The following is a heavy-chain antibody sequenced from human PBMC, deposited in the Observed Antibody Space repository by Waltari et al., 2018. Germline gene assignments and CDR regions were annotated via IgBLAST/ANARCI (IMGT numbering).Heavy chain of an antibody. CDR3: ARGGWGSYDFDY. V-gene: IGHV1-8*03. D-gene: IGHD1-26*01. CDR1: GYTFTSYD. J-gene: IGHJ4*02. CDR2: MNPNSGNT. Sequence: QVQLVQSGDAVKKPGASVKVSCKASGYTFTSYDINWVRQGTGQGLEWIGWMNPNSGNTGYAQKFQGIVTITRNTSISTAYMELSSLRSEDTAVYYCARGGWGSYDFDYWGQGTLVTVSS.